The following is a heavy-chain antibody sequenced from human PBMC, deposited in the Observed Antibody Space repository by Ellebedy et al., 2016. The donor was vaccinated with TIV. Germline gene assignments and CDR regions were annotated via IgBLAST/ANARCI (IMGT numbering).Heavy chain of an antibody. V-gene: IGHV4-4*07. Sequence: SETLSLTCAVSCVSITSHFWTWIRQPAGGGLEWIGRLHPSGTPNYTPSLNSRVLMSRDTSKDQFSLKLSSVTAADTAVYYCARHGPQWFDAFDLWGQGTLVTVSS. CDR1: CVSITSHF. CDR3: ARHGPQWFDAFDL. D-gene: IGHD3-22*01. J-gene: IGHJ3*01. CDR2: LHPSGTP.